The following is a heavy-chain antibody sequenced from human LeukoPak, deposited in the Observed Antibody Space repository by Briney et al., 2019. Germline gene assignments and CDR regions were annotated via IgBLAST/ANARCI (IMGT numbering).Heavy chain of an antibody. CDR3: RNYYGSGSYYNA. J-gene: IGHJ5*02. Sequence: PGGSLRLSCAVSGFAFSSYGMHWVRQAPGKGLEWVAFIRYDGSNKYYADSVKGRFTISRDNAKNTLYLQMNSLRAEDTAVYYCRNYYGSGSYYNAWGQGTLVTVSS. CDR2: IRYDGSNK. D-gene: IGHD3-10*01. CDR1: GFAFSSYG. V-gene: IGHV3-30*02.